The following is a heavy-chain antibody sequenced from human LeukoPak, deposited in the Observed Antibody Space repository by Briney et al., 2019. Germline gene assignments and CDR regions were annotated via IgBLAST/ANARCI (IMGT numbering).Heavy chain of an antibody. V-gene: IGHV3-48*03. D-gene: IGHD5-12*01. J-gene: IGHJ3*02. Sequence: GGSLRLSCAASGFTFSSYEMNWVRQAPGKGLEWVSYISSSGSTIYYADSVKGRFTISRDNAKNSLYLQMNSLRAEDTAVYYCARDGHMVATRAFDIWGQGTMVTVSS. CDR2: ISSSGSTI. CDR1: GFTFSSYE. CDR3: ARDGHMVATRAFDI.